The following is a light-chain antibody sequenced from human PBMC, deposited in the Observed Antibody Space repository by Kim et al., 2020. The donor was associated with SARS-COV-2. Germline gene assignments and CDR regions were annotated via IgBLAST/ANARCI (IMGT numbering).Light chain of an antibody. CDR1: QSVRSS. CDR2: DAS. J-gene: IGKJ5*01. V-gene: IGKV3-11*01. Sequence: APAGRTTLSCSASQSVRSSLAWYQQKPGQAPTRLIYDASNSATGIPATWSSGRSVTNFTLTISSLEPEDFAVYYCQQRSNWPPITFGQGTRLEIK. CDR3: QQRSNWPPIT.